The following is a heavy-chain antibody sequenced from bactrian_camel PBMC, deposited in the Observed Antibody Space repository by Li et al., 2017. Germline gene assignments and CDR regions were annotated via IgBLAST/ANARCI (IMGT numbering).Heavy chain of an antibody. D-gene: IGHD3*01. J-gene: IGHJ4*01. Sequence: HVQLVESGGGLVQPGGSLRLSCAASGLTISSYYMTWVRQAPGKGLEWVSSIFSDGSNTYYVDSVKGQFTISRDNAKNTPYLQINSLEPEDTAVYYCATYQYCSASWGADEYVDYTGFGTQVTVS. CDR1: GLTISSYY. CDR2: IFSDGSNT. V-gene: IGHV3-2*01.